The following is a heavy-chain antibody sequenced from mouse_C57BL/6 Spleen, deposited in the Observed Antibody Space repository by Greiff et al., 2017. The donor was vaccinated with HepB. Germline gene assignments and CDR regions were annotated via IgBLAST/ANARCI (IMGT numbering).Heavy chain of an antibody. CDR3: ARWGIRLYYFDY. Sequence: QVQLKQPGAELVKPGASVKMSCKASGYTFTSYWITWVKQRPGQGLEWIGDIYPGSGSTNYNEKFKSKATLTVDTSSSTAYMQLSSLTSEDSAVYYCARWGIRLYYFDYWGQGTTLTVSS. J-gene: IGHJ2*01. CDR2: IYPGSGST. D-gene: IGHD2-12*01. CDR1: GYTFTSYW. V-gene: IGHV1-55*01.